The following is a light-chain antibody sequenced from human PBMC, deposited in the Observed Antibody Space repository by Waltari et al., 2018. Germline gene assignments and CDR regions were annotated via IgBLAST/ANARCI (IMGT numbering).Light chain of an antibody. J-gene: IGKJ2*01. V-gene: IGKV3-20*01. CDR2: GAS. Sequence: VLTQSPGTLSLSPGERATLSCRASQSLTKRYLAWYQQKPGQAPRLLIYGASSRAAGIPDRFSGSWSGTDFTLTISRLEPDDFAVYYCQQYGSSVMYTFDQETKLEIK. CDR3: QQYGSSVMYT. CDR1: QSLTKRY.